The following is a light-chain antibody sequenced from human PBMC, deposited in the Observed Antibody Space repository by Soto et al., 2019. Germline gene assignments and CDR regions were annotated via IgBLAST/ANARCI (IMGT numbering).Light chain of an antibody. CDR2: KAS. CDR3: QQYNNYPRT. Sequence: DLQMTQSPSTLSASVGDRVTITCRASQSISSWLAWYQQTPGKAPKVLIYKASSLESGVPSRFSGSGSGTEFTLTISSLQPDDFGTYYCQQYNNYPRTFGQGTKVEV. V-gene: IGKV1-5*03. J-gene: IGKJ1*01. CDR1: QSISSW.